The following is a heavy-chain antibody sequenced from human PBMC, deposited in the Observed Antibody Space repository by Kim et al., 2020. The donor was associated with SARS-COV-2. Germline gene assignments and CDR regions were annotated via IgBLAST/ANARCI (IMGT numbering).Heavy chain of an antibody. J-gene: IGHJ3*02. CDR1: GYSFTSYW. CDR3: SRQGEDLGWNDAFDI. Sequence: GESLKISCKGSGYSFTSYWIGWVRQMPGKGLEWMGILYPGDSDTRYSPSFQGPVTIPADKSLSPAYLQWSSLKASDTAMYYLSRQGEDLGWNDAFDIWGQGTMVTLSS. CDR2: LYPGDSDT. V-gene: IGHV5-51*01. D-gene: IGHD3-3*01.